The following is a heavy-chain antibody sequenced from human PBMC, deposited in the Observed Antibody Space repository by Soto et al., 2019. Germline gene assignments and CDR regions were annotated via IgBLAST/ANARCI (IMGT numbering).Heavy chain of an antibody. V-gene: IGHV3-23*01. CDR1: GFTFISYA. J-gene: IGHJ4*02. CDR2: ISGSGGST. CDR3: AKDPPYYYYGSGAFYY. Sequence: PGGSLRLSCAASGFTFISYAMSWVRQAPWKGLEWVSAISGSGGSTYYADSVKGRFTISRDNSKNTLYLQMNSLRAEDTAVYYCAKDPPYYYYGSGAFYYWCQGTLVTVSS. D-gene: IGHD3-10*01.